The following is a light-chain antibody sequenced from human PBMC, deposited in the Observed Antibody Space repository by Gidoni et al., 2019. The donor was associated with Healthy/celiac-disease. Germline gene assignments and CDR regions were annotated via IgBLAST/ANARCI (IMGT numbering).Light chain of an antibody. CDR3: QQYGSSPRT. CDR1: QSVSSSY. CDR2: GAS. J-gene: IGKJ1*01. Sequence: EIVLTQSPVTLSLSPGERATLSCRASQSVSSSYLAWYQQKPGQAPRLLIYGASSGSGTDFTLTISRLEPEDVAVYYCQQYGSSPRTFGQGTKVEIK. V-gene: IGKV3-20*01.